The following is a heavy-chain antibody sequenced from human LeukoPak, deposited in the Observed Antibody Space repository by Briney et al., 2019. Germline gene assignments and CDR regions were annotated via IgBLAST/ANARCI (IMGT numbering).Heavy chain of an antibody. V-gene: IGHV4-30-2*01. Sequence: SQTPSLTCAVSGGSISSGGYSWSWIRQPPGKGLEWIGYIYHSGSTYYNPSLKSRVTISVDRSKNQFSLKLSSVTAADTAVYYCARGLGYCSGGSCYAKMYNWFDSWGQGTLVTVSS. CDR2: IYHSGST. CDR1: GGSISSGGYS. D-gene: IGHD2-15*01. J-gene: IGHJ5*01. CDR3: ARGLGYCSGGSCYAKMYNWFDS.